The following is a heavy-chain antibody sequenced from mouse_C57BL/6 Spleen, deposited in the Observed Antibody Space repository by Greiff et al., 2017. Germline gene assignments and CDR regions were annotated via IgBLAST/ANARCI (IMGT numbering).Heavy chain of an antibody. D-gene: IGHD1-1*02. Sequence: VQLQQSGAELVRPGSSVKLSCKASGYTFTSYWMDWVKQRPGQGLEWIGNIYPSDSETHYNQKFKDKATLTVDKSSSTAYMQLSSLTSEDSAVYYGARGGYGDWYFDVWGTGTTVTVSS. J-gene: IGHJ1*03. CDR1: GYTFTSYW. CDR2: IYPSDSET. CDR3: ARGGYGDWYFDV. V-gene: IGHV1-61*01.